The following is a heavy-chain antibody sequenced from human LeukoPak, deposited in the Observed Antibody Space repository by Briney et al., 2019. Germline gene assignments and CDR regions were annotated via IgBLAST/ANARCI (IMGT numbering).Heavy chain of an antibody. CDR1: GFTFSSYG. J-gene: IGHJ4*02. CDR3: AKPPPLHYGDYYFDY. V-gene: IGHV3-30*02. D-gene: IGHD4-17*01. CDR2: IRYDGSNK. Sequence: GGSLRLSCVASGFTFSSYGMHWVRQAPGKGLEWVAFIRYDGSNKYYADSVKGRFTISRDNSKNTLYLQMNSLRAEDTAVYYCAKPPPLHYGDYYFDYWGQGTLVTVSS.